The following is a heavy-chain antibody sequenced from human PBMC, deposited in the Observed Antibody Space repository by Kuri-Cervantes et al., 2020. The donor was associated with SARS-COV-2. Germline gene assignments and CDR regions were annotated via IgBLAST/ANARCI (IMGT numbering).Heavy chain of an antibody. CDR2: IGPSGTTK. Sequence: GGSLRLSCTASGFIFSDYYMTWIRQAPGKGLEWVSNIGPSGTTKYYADSVKGRFTISRDNSKNTLYLQMNSLRAEDTAVYYCARVSLGGERNYYYYYYMDVWGKGTTVTVSS. CDR3: ARVSLGGERNYYYYYYMDV. V-gene: IGHV3-11*04. J-gene: IGHJ6*03. CDR1: GFIFSDYY. D-gene: IGHD2-21*01.